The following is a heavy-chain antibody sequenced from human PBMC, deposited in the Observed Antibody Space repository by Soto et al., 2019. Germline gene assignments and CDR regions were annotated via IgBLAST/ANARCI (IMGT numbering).Heavy chain of an antibody. V-gene: IGHV4-39*07. CDR2: IYYSGST. CDR3: ARVGAKAAGIGYNWFDP. J-gene: IGHJ5*02. D-gene: IGHD6-13*01. CDR1: GGSLSSSSYY. Sequence: SETLSLTCTVSGGSLSSSSYYWGWLSQPPGKGLEWIGSIYYSGSTYYNPSLKGRVTISVDTSKNQFSLKLSSVTAADTAVYYCARVGAKAAGIGYNWFDPWGQGTLVTVSS.